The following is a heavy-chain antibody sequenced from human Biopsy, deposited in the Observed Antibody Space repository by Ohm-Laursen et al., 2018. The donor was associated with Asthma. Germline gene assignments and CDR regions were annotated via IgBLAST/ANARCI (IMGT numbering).Heavy chain of an antibody. CDR1: GFTFSTYA. J-gene: IGHJ4*02. V-gene: IGHV3-30-3*01. Sequence: SLRLSCAASGFTFSTYAMHWVRQAPGKGLEWVAVISYDGSNKYYADSVKGRFTISRDNSKNTLYLQMNSLRAEDTAVYYCARDGPVGAPSDYWGQGTLVTVSS. D-gene: IGHD1-26*01. CDR2: ISYDGSNK. CDR3: ARDGPVGAPSDY.